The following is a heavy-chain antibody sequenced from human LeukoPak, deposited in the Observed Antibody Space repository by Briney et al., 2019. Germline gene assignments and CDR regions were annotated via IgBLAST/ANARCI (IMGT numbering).Heavy chain of an antibody. D-gene: IGHD2-2*01. CDR2: FDPEDGET. J-gene: IGHJ5*02. CDR3: ATGYCSSTSCYRWFDP. Sequence: ASVKVSCKASGYTLTELSMHWVRQAPGKGLEWMGSFDPEDGETIYAQKFQGRVTMTEDTSTDTAYMELSSLRSEDTAVYYCATGYCSSTSCYRWFDPWGQGTLVTVSS. V-gene: IGHV1-24*01. CDR1: GYTLTELS.